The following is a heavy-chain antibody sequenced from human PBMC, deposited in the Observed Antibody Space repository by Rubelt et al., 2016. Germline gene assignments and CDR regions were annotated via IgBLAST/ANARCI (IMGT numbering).Heavy chain of an antibody. CDR1: GFTFSFYS. J-gene: IGHJ6*03. V-gene: IGHV3-48*01. CDR2: ISRNSRTK. Sequence: EVQLVESGGGLVEPGGSLRLSCATFGFTFSFYSMNWVRQAPGKGRAGGSYISRNSRTKYYADSVKGRFTVSRDDAKHSVYLQMNSLGAEETAVYYCARHSEEYYYYYMDVWGKGTTVTVSS. CDR3: ARHSEEYYYYYMDV. D-gene: IGHD5-18*01.